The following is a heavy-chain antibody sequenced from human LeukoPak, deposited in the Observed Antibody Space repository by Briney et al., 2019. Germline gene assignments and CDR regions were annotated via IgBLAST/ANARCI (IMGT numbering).Heavy chain of an antibody. Sequence: GSLRLSCAASGFTFSSYWMHWVRQPPGKGLEWIGEIYHSGSTNYNPSLKSRVTISVDKSKNQFSLKLSSVTAADTAVYYCARGREAVAARPFNPWGQGTLVTVSS. J-gene: IGHJ5*02. CDR2: IYHSGST. V-gene: IGHV4-4*02. D-gene: IGHD6-19*01. CDR1: GFTFSSYW. CDR3: ARGREAVAARPFNP.